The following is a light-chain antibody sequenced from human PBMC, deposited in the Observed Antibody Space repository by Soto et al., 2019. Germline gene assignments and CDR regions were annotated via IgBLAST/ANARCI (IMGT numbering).Light chain of an antibody. Sequence: VQMTHSPSTLSASILYRVTITFLASEDINDWLAWYQQKPGNAPKFLIYDSSTLQSGVPSRFSGSGSGTEFTLTISSLQPDDFATYYCQQYNSYSRTFGQGTKVDIK. CDR2: DSS. CDR3: QQYNSYSRT. CDR1: EDINDW. J-gene: IGKJ1*01. V-gene: IGKV1-5*01.